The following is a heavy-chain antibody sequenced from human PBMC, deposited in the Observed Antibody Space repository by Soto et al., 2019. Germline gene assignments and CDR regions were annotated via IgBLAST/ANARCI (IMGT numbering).Heavy chain of an antibody. CDR2: INHSGST. J-gene: IGHJ5*02. D-gene: IGHD2-2*03. CDR1: GGSFRGYY. CDR3: ARKGPLGIVVVPAAMPRWFDP. Sequence: PSETLSLTCAVYGGSFRGYYWSWIRQPPGKGLEWIGEINHSGSTNYNPSLKSRVTISVDTSKNQFSLKLSSVTAADTAVYYCARKGPLGIVVVPAAMPRWFDPWGQGTLVTVSS. V-gene: IGHV4-34*01.